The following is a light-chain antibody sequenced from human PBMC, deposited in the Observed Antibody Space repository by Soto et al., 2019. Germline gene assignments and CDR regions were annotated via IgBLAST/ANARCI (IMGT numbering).Light chain of an antibody. CDR1: QTVDSNF. J-gene: IGKJ1*01. Sequence: DIVLTQSPGTLSLSPGERATLSCRASQTVDSNFLAWYQQKPGQAPRLLIYGASNRAAGIPDRFSGSGSGTDFTLTISRLEPEDFAVYYCHQYSSSRRTFGQGTKVDI. CDR3: HQYSSSRRT. V-gene: IGKV3-20*01. CDR2: GAS.